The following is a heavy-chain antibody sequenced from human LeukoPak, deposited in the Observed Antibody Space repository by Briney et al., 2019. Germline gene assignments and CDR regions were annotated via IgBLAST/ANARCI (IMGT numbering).Heavy chain of an antibody. CDR1: GYTFTGYY. CDR3: ASRNYDSSGYYLNNWFDP. J-gene: IGHJ5*02. V-gene: IGHV1-69*05. Sequence: SVKVSCKASGYTFTGYYMHWVRQAPGQGLEWMGGIIPIFGTANYAQKFQGRVTITTDESTSTAYMELSSLRSEDTAVYYCASRNYDSSGYYLNNWFDPWGQGTLVTVSS. D-gene: IGHD3-22*01. CDR2: IIPIFGTA.